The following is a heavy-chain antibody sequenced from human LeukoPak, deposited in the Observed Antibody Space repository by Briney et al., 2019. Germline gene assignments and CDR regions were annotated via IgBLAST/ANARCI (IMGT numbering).Heavy chain of an antibody. CDR2: ISVSVDST. Sequence: GGSLRLSCAASGFTFSSYGMSWVRQAPGKGLEWVSGISVSVDSTYYADSVKGRFTISRDNSKNTVYLQMNSLRAEDAAVYYCARGSKTAGTIYSFDYWGQGTLVTVSS. J-gene: IGHJ4*02. V-gene: IGHV3-23*01. D-gene: IGHD6-13*01. CDR3: ARGSKTAGTIYSFDY. CDR1: GFTFSSYG.